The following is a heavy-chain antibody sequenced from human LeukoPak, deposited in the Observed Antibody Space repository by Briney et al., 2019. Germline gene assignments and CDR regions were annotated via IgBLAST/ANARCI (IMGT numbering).Heavy chain of an antibody. CDR3: ARPAANYCSGGSCYFDY. V-gene: IGHV3-21*01. CDR2: ISSSSSYI. CDR1: GFTVSSNY. D-gene: IGHD2-15*01. Sequence: PGGSLRLSCAASGFTVSSNYMSWVRQAPGKGLEWVSSISSSSSYIYYADSVKGRFTISRDNAKNSLYLQMNSLRAEDTAVYYCARPAANYCSGGSCYFDYWGQGTLVTVSS. J-gene: IGHJ4*02.